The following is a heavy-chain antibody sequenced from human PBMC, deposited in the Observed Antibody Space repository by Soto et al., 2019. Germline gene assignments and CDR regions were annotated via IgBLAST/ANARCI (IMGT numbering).Heavy chain of an antibody. Sequence: PGGSLRLSCAASGFTFSSYAMHWVRQAPGKGLEWVAVISYDGSNKYYADSVKGRFTISRDNSKNTLYLQMNSLRAEDTAVYYCARGLGGYDYVDYWGQGTLVTVSS. CDR2: ISYDGSNK. CDR1: GFTFSSYA. CDR3: ARGLGGYDYVDY. V-gene: IGHV3-30-3*01. D-gene: IGHD5-12*01. J-gene: IGHJ4*02.